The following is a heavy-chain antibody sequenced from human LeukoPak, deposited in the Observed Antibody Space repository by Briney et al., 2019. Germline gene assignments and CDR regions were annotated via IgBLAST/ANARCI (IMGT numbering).Heavy chain of an antibody. CDR3: ARATADNRNYGYYMDV. J-gene: IGHJ6*03. D-gene: IGHD2/OR15-2a*01. Sequence: PSETLSLTCSVSGGSMSTDYLTWIRRTPGQGLELIGYIYYSCGTDYNPSLKIRVSISMYTSNYQFPMPVNSMTAAATGLYYCARATADNRNYGYYMDVWGNGTTVTVSS. CDR1: GGSMSTDY. CDR2: IYYSCGT. V-gene: IGHV4-59*12.